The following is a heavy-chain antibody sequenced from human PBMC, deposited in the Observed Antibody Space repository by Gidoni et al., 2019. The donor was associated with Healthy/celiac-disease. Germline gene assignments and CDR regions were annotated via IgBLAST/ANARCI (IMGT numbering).Heavy chain of an antibody. CDR1: GYTFTGYY. D-gene: IGHD2-2*01. CDR2: INPNSGGT. CDR3: ARSSGFVVVQSYYYGMDV. V-gene: IGHV1-2*04. Sequence: QVQLVQSGAEVKKPGASVKVSCKASGYTFTGYYMHWVRQAPGQGLEWMGWINPNSGGTNYAQKFQGWVTMTRDTSISTAYMELSRLRSDDTAVYYCARSSGFVVVQSYYYGMDVWGQGTTVTVSS. J-gene: IGHJ6*02.